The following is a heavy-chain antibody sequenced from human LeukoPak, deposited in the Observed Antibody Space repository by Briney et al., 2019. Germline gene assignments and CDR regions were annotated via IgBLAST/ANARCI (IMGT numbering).Heavy chain of an antibody. CDR3: ARDSGMITFGGVIDY. D-gene: IGHD3-16*02. CDR2: IYYSGST. V-gene: IGHV4-59*01. J-gene: IGHJ4*02. Sequence: SETLSLTCTVSGGSISSYYWSWIRQPPGKGLEWIGYIYYSGSTNYNPSLKSRVTISVDSSKNQFSLRVSSVTAADTAVYYCARDSGMITFGGVIDYWGQGTLVTVSS. CDR1: GGSISSYY.